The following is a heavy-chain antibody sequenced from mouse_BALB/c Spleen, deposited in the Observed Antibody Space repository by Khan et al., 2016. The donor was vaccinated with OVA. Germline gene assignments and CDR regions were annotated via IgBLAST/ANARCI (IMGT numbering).Heavy chain of an antibody. CDR2: IDPFIGGA. V-gene: IGHV1S135*01. CDR3: ARHGSTYWFAY. D-gene: IGHD1-1*01. Sequence: EVQLQESGPELMKPGASVKISCKASGYSFSTFYIHWVTRSHGKTLEWIGYIDPFIGGATYNQKFKGKATLTVDKSSSTAYMHLTSLTSEDSAVYYSARHGSTYWFAYWGQGTLVTVSA. J-gene: IGHJ3*01. CDR1: GYSFSTFY.